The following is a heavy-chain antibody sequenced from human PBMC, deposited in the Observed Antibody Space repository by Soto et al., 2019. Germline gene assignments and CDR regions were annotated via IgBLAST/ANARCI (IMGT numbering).Heavy chain of an antibody. CDR2: INPNSGGT. CDR1: GCTFTGYY. Sequence: ASVKVSCKASGCTFTGYYMHWVRQAPGQGLEWMGWINPNSGGTNYAQKFQGWVTMTRDTSISTAYMELSRLRSDDTAVYYCARAMLLWSGWFDPWGQGTLVTVSS. CDR3: ARAMLLWSGWFDP. J-gene: IGHJ5*02. D-gene: IGHD2-21*01. V-gene: IGHV1-2*04.